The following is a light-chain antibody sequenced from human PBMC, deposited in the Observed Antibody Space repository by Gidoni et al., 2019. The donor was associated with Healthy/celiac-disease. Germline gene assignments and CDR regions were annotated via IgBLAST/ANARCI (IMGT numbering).Light chain of an antibody. CDR1: QSVSSY. CDR2: DAS. V-gene: IGKV3-11*01. CDR3: QQRSNWPRELT. J-gene: IGKJ4*01. Sequence: EIVLTQSPATLSLSPGERATLSCRASQSVSSYLAWYQQKPGQAPRLLIYDASNRATGIPARFSGSGSGTDFTLTISSLEPEDFAVYYCQQRSNWPRELTFGGGTKLEIK.